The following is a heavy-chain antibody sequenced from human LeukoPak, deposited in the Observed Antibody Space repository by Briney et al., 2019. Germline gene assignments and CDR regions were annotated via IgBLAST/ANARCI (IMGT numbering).Heavy chain of an antibody. CDR1: GGSISSSSYY. J-gene: IGHJ4*02. CDR3: AKGTGYSSGWPQTFDY. Sequence: PSETLSLTCTVSGGSISSSSYYWGWIRQPPGKGLEWIGSIYYSGSTYYNPSLKSRVTISVDTSKNQFSLKLSSVTAADTAVYYCAKGTGYSSGWPQTFDYWGQGTLVTVSS. V-gene: IGHV4-39*01. D-gene: IGHD6-19*01. CDR2: IYYSGST.